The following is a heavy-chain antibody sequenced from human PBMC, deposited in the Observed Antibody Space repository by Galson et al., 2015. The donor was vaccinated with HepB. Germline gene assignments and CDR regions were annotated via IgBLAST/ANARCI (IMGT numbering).Heavy chain of an antibody. CDR1: GFTFSGHS. CDR2: IRSTSGTI. CDR3: VRSIYDGSGWGLFDP. Sequence: SLRLSCAASGFTFSGHSMNWVRQAPGKGLEWLSYIRSTSGTIYYADSVKGRFTISRDNAKDSLYLQMNSLRAEDTAVYYCVRSIYDGSGWGLFDPWGQGTLVTVSS. D-gene: IGHD3-22*01. V-gene: IGHV3-48*01. J-gene: IGHJ5*02.